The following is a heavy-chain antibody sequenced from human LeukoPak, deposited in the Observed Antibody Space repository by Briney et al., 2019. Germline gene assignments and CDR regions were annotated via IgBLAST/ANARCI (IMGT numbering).Heavy chain of an antibody. CDR3: ARRVSSSGWFDP. V-gene: IGHV5-10-1*01. CDR1: GYSFTSYW. Sequence: GESLKISCKGSGYSFTSYWISWVRQMPGKGLEWMGRVDPSDSYTNYSPSFQGHVTISADKSISTAYLQWSSLKASDTAMYYCARRVSSSGWFDPWGQGTLVTVSS. J-gene: IGHJ5*02. CDR2: VDPSDSYT. D-gene: IGHD6-6*01.